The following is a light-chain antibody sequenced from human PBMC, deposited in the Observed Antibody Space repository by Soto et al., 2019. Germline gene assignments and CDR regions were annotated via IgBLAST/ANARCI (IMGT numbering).Light chain of an antibody. J-gene: IGKJ4*01. CDR2: YAS. V-gene: IGKV3-15*01. CDR1: QSVNSN. CDR3: QQYNFWPPLT. Sequence: EIVMTQSPATLSVSPGERATLSCRASQSVNSNLAWYRQKPAQAPRLLISYASSRATFVPARFSGSGSGTEFTLTITGLQSEDSGIYYCQQYNFWPPLTFGGGTKVEIK.